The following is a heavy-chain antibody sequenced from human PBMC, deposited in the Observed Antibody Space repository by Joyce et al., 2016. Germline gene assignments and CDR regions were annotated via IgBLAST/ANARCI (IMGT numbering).Heavy chain of an antibody. CDR1: GRTPSNYG. Sequence: QVQLVESGGGVVQPGGSLRLSCAASGRTPSNYGVHWVRQAPGKGVEWGAVISYDGIYKYDADSVKGRFTISRDNSKNTVFLEMNSLRAEDTAVYYCAKILTATYSSGWFLDYWGQGTLVTVSS. J-gene: IGHJ4*02. V-gene: IGHV3-30*18. CDR3: AKILTATYSSGWFLDY. CDR2: ISYDGIYK. D-gene: IGHD6-25*01.